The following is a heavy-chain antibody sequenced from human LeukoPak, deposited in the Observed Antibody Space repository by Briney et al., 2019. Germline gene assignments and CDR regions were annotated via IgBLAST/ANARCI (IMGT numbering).Heavy chain of an antibody. D-gene: IGHD1-26*01. Sequence: GASVKVSCKASGYTFTGYYMHWVRQAPGQGLEWVGWINPNSGGTNYAQKFQGRVTMTRDTSISTAYMELSRLRSDDTAVYYCARGSKELRGWFDPWGQGTLVTVSS. J-gene: IGHJ5*02. V-gene: IGHV1-2*02. CDR1: GYTFTGYY. CDR3: ARGSKELRGWFDP. CDR2: INPNSGGT.